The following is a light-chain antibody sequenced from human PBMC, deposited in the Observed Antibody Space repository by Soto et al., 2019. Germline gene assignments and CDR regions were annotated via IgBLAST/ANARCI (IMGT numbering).Light chain of an antibody. CDR1: SSNIGSNY. J-gene: IGLJ1*01. Sequence: SVLTQPPSASGTPGQRVTISCSGSSSNIGSNYVYWYQQLPGTAPKLLIYRNNQRPSGVPDRFSGSKSGTSASLAISGLRSEDEADYYCAAWDDSLSGYVFGTGTKVPV. CDR3: AAWDDSLSGYV. CDR2: RNN. V-gene: IGLV1-47*01.